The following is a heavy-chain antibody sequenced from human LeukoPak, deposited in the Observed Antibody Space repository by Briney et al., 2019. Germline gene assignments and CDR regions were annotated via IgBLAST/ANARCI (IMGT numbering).Heavy chain of an antibody. J-gene: IGHJ4*02. CDR1: GYTFTSYY. D-gene: IGHD2-2*01. V-gene: IGHV1-46*03. Sequence: ASVKVSCKASGYTFTSYYIHWVRQAPGQGLEWMGIINPSGGSTSYAQKFQGRVTMTRDTSTSTVYMELSSLRSEDTAVYYCARETPDIVVVPAARLDYWGQGTLVTVSS. CDR3: ARETPDIVVVPAARLDY. CDR2: INPSGGST.